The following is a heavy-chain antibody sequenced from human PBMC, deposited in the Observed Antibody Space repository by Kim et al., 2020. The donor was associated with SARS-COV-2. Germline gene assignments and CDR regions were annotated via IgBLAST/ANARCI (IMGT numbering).Heavy chain of an antibody. V-gene: IGHV3-21*01. J-gene: IGHJ3*02. CDR1: GFTFSSYS. Sequence: GGSLRLSCAASGFTFSSYSMNWVRQAPGKGLEWVSSISSSSYIYYADSVKGRFTISRDNAKNSLYLQMNSLRAEDTAVYYCARAGWLYPGSSSWHGIRSNAVDIWGQGKMVTVSS. CDR3: ARAGWLYPGSSSWHGIRSNAVDI. CDR2: ISSSSYI. D-gene: IGHD6-13*01.